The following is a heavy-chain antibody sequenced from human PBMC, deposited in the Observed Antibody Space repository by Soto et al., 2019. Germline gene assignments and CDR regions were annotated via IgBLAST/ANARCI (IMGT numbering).Heavy chain of an antibody. Sequence: GGSLRLSCAASGFTFSSSAMSWVRQAPGKGLEWVSFISASGLTTYFADSVKGRFAISRDNSRDTLYLQINSLRAEDTGVYYCAHRISFPGWSRSDCYGMDVWGQGTTVTVSS. CDR3: AHRISFPGWSRSDCYGMDV. CDR1: GFTFSSSA. V-gene: IGHV3-23*01. D-gene: IGHD2-15*01. J-gene: IGHJ6*02. CDR2: ISASGLTT.